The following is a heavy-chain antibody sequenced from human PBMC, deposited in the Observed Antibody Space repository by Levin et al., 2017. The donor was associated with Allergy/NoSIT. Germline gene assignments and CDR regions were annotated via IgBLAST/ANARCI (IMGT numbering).Heavy chain of an antibody. D-gene: IGHD2-21*01. CDR1: GDSISSYY. CDR3: AREYGGDWYFDL. J-gene: IGHJ2*01. Sequence: PSETLSLTCTVSGDSISSYYWSWIRQPPGRGLEWIGYIHYDANTNYNPSLKSRITISLDTSKNEFSLKLRSVTAADTAVYYCAREYGGDWYFDLWGRGTLVTVSS. CDR2: IHYDANT. V-gene: IGHV4-59*01.